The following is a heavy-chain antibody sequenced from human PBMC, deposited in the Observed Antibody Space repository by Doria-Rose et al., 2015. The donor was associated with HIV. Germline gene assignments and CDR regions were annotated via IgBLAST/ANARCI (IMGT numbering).Heavy chain of an antibody. J-gene: IGHJ4*02. CDR3: ARAVRNGWNELEDY. CDR2: INPSDSTT. V-gene: IGHV1-46*01. CDR1: GFTFTSYY. Sequence: QVQLVQSGAEVKKPGASVRVSCKASGFTFTSYYVHWVRQAPGQGLEGMGIINPSDSTTSYAQKFQGRVTLTRDTSTSTVYMELSSLRSEDSAVYYCARAVRNGWNELEDYWGQGTMVTVAS. D-gene: IGHD1-1*01.